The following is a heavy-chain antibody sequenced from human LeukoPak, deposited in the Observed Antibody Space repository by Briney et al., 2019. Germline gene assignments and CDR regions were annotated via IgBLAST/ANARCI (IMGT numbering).Heavy chain of an antibody. V-gene: IGHV1-69*01. D-gene: IGHD3-22*01. Sequence: SVKVSCKASGGTFSNYALSWVRQAPGQGLEWMGVTIPIFNAANYAQKFKGRVTITADESTSTAYMELRSLRSEDTAVYYCARARTDYYDSSGSPFKYWGQGTLITVSS. CDR1: GGTFSNYA. CDR2: TIPIFNAA. CDR3: ARARTDYYDSSGSPFKY. J-gene: IGHJ4*01.